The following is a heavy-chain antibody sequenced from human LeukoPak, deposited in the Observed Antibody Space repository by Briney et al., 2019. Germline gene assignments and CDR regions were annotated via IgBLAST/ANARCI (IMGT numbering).Heavy chain of an antibody. D-gene: IGHD3-10*01. CDR1: GFSISENW. Sequence: GGSLRLSCAASGFSISENWMHWVRQAPGQGLVWVSRIDEFGRATFYADSVKGRFTISRDDATNTVYLQMNSLRADDTAIYFCTRDLVLGSGSYGHWGQGTLVTVSA. J-gene: IGHJ1*01. CDR2: IDEFGRAT. CDR3: TRDLVLGSGSYGH. V-gene: IGHV3-74*01.